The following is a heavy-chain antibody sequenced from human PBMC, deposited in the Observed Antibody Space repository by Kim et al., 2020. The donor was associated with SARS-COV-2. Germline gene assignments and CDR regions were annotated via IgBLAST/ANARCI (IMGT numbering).Heavy chain of an antibody. V-gene: IGHV1-69*01. D-gene: IGHD1-26*01. Sequence: NYAQTSQGRVTITADESTSTAYMELSSLRSEDTAVYYCATGIVGATENDYWGQGTLVTVSS. CDR3: ATGIVGATENDY. J-gene: IGHJ4*02.